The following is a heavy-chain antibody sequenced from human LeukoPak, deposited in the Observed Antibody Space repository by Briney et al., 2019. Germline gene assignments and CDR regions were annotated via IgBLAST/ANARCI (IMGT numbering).Heavy chain of an antibody. D-gene: IGHD2-15*01. J-gene: IGHJ4*02. Sequence: PGGSLRLSCAASGFTFSDYWMSGVRQTPGKGLEWVANINQDGSEKDYVDSVRGRFTISRDNAKNSLFLQMNILRADDAAVYYCARGSVVAANFDFWGQGTLVSVSS. V-gene: IGHV3-7*01. CDR3: ARGSVVAANFDF. CDR1: GFTFSDYW. CDR2: INQDGSEK.